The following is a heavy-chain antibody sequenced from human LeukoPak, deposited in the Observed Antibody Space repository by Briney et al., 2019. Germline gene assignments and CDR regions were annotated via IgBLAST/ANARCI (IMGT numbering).Heavy chain of an antibody. J-gene: IGHJ4*02. D-gene: IGHD2-2*01. CDR1: GFSFDDFA. V-gene: IGHV3-9*01. Sequence: GGSLRLSCAGSGFSFDDFAMHWVRQAPGKGLEWVSGISWNSGNIDYADSVKGRFSISRDNAKSSPYLQMNSLRAEDTALYYCAKDMCSSTGCHELDFWGQGTLVTVSS. CDR3: AKDMCSSTGCHELDF. CDR2: ISWNSGNI.